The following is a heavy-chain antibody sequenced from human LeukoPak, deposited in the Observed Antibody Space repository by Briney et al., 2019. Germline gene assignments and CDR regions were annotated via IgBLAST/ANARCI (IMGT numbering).Heavy chain of an antibody. Sequence: PGRSLRLSCAASGFTFSSYSMNWVRQAPGKGLEWVSSISSGSSYIYYADSVKGRFTISRDNAKNSLYLQMNSLRAEDTAVYYCARASSGLTLCEQYWGQGTLVTVSS. CDR2: ISSGSSYI. CDR1: GFTFSSYS. V-gene: IGHV3-21*01. CDR3: ARASSGLTLCEQY. J-gene: IGHJ4*02. D-gene: IGHD6-19*01.